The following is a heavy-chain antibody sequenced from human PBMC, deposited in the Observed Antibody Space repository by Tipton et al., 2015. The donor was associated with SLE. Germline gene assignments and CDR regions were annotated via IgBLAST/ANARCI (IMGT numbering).Heavy chain of an antibody. J-gene: IGHJ5*02. V-gene: IGHV4-34*01. Sequence: TLSLTCAVYGGSFSGYYWSWIRQPPGKGLEWIGEINHSGSTNYNPSLKSRVTISVDTSKNQFSLKLSSVTAADTAVYYRARYKYCSGGSCPRWFDPWGQGTLVTVSS. CDR1: GGSFSGYY. D-gene: IGHD2-15*01. CDR2: INHSGST. CDR3: ARYKYCSGGSCPRWFDP.